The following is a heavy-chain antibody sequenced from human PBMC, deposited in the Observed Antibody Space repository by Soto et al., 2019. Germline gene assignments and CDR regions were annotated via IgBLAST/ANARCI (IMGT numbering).Heavy chain of an antibody. V-gene: IGHV3-30-3*01. D-gene: IGHD2-15*01. CDR3: ARGYCSGGSCYFLDS. Sequence: PGGSLRLSCAASGFTFRSFAMHWVRQAPGKGLEWVALISYDASNKYYADSVKGRFTISRDNSKNTLYLQMNSLRAEDTAVYYCARGYCSGGSCYFLDSWGQGTLVTVSS. CDR1: GFTFRSFA. CDR2: ISYDASNK. J-gene: IGHJ4*02.